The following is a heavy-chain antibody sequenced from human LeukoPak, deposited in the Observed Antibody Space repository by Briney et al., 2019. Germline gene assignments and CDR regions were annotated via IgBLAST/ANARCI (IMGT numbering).Heavy chain of an antibody. D-gene: IGHD3-16*01. V-gene: IGHV4-34*01. CDR2: INHSGST. Sequence: SETLSLTCAVYGGSFSGYYWSWIRQPPGKGLEWIGEINHSGSTNYNPSLKSRVTISVDTSKKQFSLKVTSVTAADTAVYYCARAGNSYDTGYYFDYWGQGTLVTVSS. CDR3: ARAGNSYDTGYYFDY. CDR1: GGSFSGYY. J-gene: IGHJ4*02.